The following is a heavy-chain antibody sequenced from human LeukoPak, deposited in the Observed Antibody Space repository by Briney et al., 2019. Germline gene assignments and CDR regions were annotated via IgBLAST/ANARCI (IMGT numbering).Heavy chain of an antibody. Sequence: SQTLSLTCTVSGASTSSVDYYWTWIRQTPGEGLEWIGFIYHNGNTQYNPSLKSAITISIDTSKNQFSLTLSSVTAAGTAVYYCARVRLEKVRAYYGMDVWGQGTTVTVSS. J-gene: IGHJ6*02. CDR1: GASTSSVDYY. V-gene: IGHV4-30-4*01. D-gene: IGHD2-2*01. CDR3: ARVRLEKVRAYYGMDV. CDR2: IYHNGNT.